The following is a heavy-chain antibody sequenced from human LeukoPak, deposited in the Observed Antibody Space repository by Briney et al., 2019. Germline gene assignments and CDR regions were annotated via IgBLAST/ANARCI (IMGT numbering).Heavy chain of an antibody. CDR2: ISVSGGST. Sequence: GGSLRLSCAASGFTFSSYGMSWVRQAPGKGLEWVSAISVSGGSTDYADSVKGRFTISRDNSKNTLYLQMNSLRAEDTAIYYCAKNGDRGAYCSGGSCYPYYYYYIDVWGKGTTVTISS. J-gene: IGHJ6*03. D-gene: IGHD2-15*01. CDR3: AKNGDRGAYCSGGSCYPYYYYYIDV. V-gene: IGHV3-23*01. CDR1: GFTFSSYG.